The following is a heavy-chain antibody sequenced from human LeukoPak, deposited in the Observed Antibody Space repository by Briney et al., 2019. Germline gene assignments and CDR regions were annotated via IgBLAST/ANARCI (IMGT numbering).Heavy chain of an antibody. CDR1: GFTFSSYA. V-gene: IGHV3-23*01. Sequence: GGSLRLFCAASGFTFSSYAMSWVRQAPGKGLEWVSAISGSGGSTYYADSVKGRFTISRDNSKNTLYLQMNSLRAEDTAVYYCANGGIAADPPSYWGQGTLVTVSS. CDR2: ISGSGGST. J-gene: IGHJ4*02. D-gene: IGHD6-13*01. CDR3: ANGGIAADPPSY.